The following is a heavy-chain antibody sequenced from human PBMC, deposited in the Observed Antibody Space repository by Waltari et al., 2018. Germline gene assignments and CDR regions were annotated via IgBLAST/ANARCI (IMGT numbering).Heavy chain of an antibody. CDR2: INRSGRT. CDR1: GDSMSSLYW. D-gene: IGHD2-15*01. Sequence: QLQMQQSGPGPVKPSEFLSLTCAVCGDSMSSLYWWSWVRQSPGKGLEWIGQINRSGRTNYHPAFESRVIVSIDSSNNQFSLKLLSATAADTAVYYCARDRGRGIYLDTWGQGTLVTVSP. CDR3: ARDRGRGIYLDT. J-gene: IGHJ4*02. V-gene: IGHV4-4*02.